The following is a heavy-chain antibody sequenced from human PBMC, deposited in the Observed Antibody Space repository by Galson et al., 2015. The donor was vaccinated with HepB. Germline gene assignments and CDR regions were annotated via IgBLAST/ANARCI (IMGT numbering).Heavy chain of an antibody. CDR1: GYSFTSYW. CDR3: ARQLPYSSSWYPDAFDI. Sequence: QSGAEVKKPGESLKISCKGSGYSFTSYWIGWVRQMPGKGLEWMGIIYPGDSDTRYSPSFQGQVTISADKSISTAYLQWSSLKASDTAMYYCARQLPYSSSWYPDAFDIWGQGTMVTVSS. V-gene: IGHV5-51*01. D-gene: IGHD6-13*01. J-gene: IGHJ3*02. CDR2: IYPGDSDT.